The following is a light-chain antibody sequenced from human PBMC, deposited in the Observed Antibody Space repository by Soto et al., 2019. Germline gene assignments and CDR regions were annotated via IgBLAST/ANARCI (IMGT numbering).Light chain of an antibody. V-gene: IGLV2-14*01. Sequence: QSVLTQPASVSGSPGQSITISCTGTSSDIGNYDFVSWYQQVPGTAPKAMIYEVSSRPSGVSNRFSGSKSGNTASLTISGLQAEDEADYSCSSYTTSNTVVFGGGTKLTVL. CDR1: SSDIGNYDF. J-gene: IGLJ2*01. CDR3: SSYTTSNTVV. CDR2: EVS.